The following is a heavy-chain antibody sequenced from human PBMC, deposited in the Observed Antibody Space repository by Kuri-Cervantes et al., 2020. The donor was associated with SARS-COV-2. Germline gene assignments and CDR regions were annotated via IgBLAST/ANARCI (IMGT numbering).Heavy chain of an antibody. Sequence: GGSLRLSCAASGFTFSSYSMNWVRQAPGKGLEWVSSISSSSSYIYYADSVKGRFTISRDNAKNSLYLQMNSLRAEDTAVYYCARETYYYDSSGYEASEFDYWGQGTLVTVSS. V-gene: IGHV3-21*04. CDR3: ARETYYYDSSGYEASEFDY. D-gene: IGHD3-22*01. CDR1: GFTFSSYS. CDR2: ISSSSSYI. J-gene: IGHJ4*02.